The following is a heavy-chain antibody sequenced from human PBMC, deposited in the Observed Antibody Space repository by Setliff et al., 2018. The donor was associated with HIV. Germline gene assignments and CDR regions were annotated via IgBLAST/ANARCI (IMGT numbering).Heavy chain of an antibody. D-gene: IGHD3-10*01. Sequence: SETLSLTCTVSGGSISSYYWSWIRQPPGKGLEWIGYIYYSGSTNYKPSLKSRVTIVVDRSKNQFSLKVSSVTAADTAVYYCARAVRAGSVFDYWGQGTLVTVSS. CDR1: GGSISSYY. J-gene: IGHJ4*02. CDR2: IYYSGST. V-gene: IGHV4-59*01. CDR3: ARAVRAGSVFDY.